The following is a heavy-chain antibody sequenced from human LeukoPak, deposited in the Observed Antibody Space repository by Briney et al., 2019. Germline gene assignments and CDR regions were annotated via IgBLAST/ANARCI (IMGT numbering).Heavy chain of an antibody. Sequence: ASVKVSCKVSGSTLTELSMHWVRQAPGKGLEWMGGFDPEDGETIYAQKFQGRVTMSEDTSTDTAYMELSSLTSGDTAVYYCATSTNLDAFDIWGQGTMVTVSS. J-gene: IGHJ3*02. CDR3: ATSTNLDAFDI. CDR2: FDPEDGET. CDR1: GSTLTELS. V-gene: IGHV1-24*01. D-gene: IGHD1-1*01.